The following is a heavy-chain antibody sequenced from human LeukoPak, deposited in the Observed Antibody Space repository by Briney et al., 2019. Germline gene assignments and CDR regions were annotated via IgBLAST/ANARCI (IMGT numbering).Heavy chain of an antibody. CDR1: GYSISSGYY. CDR2: IYHSGST. Sequence: SETLSLTCTVSGYSISSGYYWGWIRQPPGKGLEWIGSIYHSGSTYYNPSLKSRVTISVDTSKNQFSLKLSSVTAADTAVYYCAREKKQETILGPYNFDYWGQGTLVTVSS. J-gene: IGHJ4*02. D-gene: IGHD2-2*02. CDR3: AREKKQETILGPYNFDY. V-gene: IGHV4-38-2*02.